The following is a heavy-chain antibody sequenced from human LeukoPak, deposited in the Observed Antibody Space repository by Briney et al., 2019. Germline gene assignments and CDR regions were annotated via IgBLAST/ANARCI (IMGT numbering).Heavy chain of an antibody. CDR2: ICPGGDKP. CDR1: GFIFRNYG. Sequence: PGGSLRLSCAASGFIFRNYGMNWVRRAPGKGLEWVSGICPGGDKPYYADSVRGRFTISRDNSKNTMYLQMNSLRAEDTAVYYCAQDRAWIEFYFWGQGTLVTVSS. V-gene: IGHV3-23*01. D-gene: IGHD2/OR15-2a*01. CDR3: AQDRAWIEFYF. J-gene: IGHJ4*02.